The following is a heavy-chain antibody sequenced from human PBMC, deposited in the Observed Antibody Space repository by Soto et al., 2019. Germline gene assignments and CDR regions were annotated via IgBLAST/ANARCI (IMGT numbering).Heavy chain of an antibody. CDR3: ANNYGSGSSFYGMDV. V-gene: IGHV3-23*01. D-gene: IGHD3-10*01. CDR2: ISGSGGTT. CDR1: GFTFSNYA. J-gene: IGHJ6*02. Sequence: EVQLLEAGGGLVQPGGSLRLSCEASGFTFSNYAMSWVRQAPGKGLEWVSTISGSGGTTYYADSVKGRVAVSSDNSKNTLHLQMDRLRAEDTAAYYCANNYGSGSSFYGMDVWGQGTTVTVSS.